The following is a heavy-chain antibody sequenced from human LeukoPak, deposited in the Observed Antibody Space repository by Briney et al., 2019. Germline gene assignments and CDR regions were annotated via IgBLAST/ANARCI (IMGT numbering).Heavy chain of an antibody. CDR3: AKDESSGSDWPNYFYGLDV. CDR2: SSYDGRTK. D-gene: IGHD5-12*01. V-gene: IGHV3-30*18. J-gene: IGHJ6*02. Sequence: GGSLRLSCSASGFTFGSFAMHWVRQSPGKGLEWVAVSSYDGRTKYYADSVKGRFTISRDNSNNSLSLEMNSLRPDDTAVFYCAKDESSGSDWPNYFYGLDVWAKGPRSPSP. CDR1: GFTFGSFA.